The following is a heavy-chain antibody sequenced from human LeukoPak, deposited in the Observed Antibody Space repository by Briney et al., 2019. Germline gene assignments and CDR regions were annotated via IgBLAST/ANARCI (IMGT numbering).Heavy chain of an antibody. Sequence: RRSLRLSCAASGFTFSSYGMHWVRQAPGKGLEWVAVISYDGSNKYYADSVKGRFTISRDNSKNTLYLQMNSLRAEDTAVYYCTARGYSYGPHDAFDIWGQGTMVTVSS. CDR3: TARGYSYGPHDAFDI. V-gene: IGHV3-30*03. D-gene: IGHD5-18*01. J-gene: IGHJ3*02. CDR2: ISYDGSNK. CDR1: GFTFSSYG.